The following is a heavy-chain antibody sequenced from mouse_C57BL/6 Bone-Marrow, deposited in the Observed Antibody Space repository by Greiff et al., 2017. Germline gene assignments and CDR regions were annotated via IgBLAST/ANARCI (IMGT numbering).Heavy chain of an antibody. V-gene: IGHV1-15*01. CDR3: TRCPRDY. CDR1: GFTFTDYE. Sequence: QVQLQQSGAELVRPGASVTLSCKASGFTFTDYEMHWVRQTPVHGLEWIAAIDPETGGIAYTQTFKGKAILTADNSSSTAYRELRSLTSEDSGVDYCTRCPRDYWGQGTTLTVSS. CDR2: IDPETGGI. J-gene: IGHJ2*01.